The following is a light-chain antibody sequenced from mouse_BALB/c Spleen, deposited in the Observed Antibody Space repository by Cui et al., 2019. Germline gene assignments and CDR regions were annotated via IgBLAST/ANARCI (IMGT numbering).Light chain of an antibody. Sequence: ENVLTQSPAIMSASPGEKVTMTFRASSSVSSSYLHWYQQKSGASPKLWIYSTSNLASGVPARFSGSGSGTSYSLTISSVEAEDAATYYCQQYSGYPLTFGAGTKLELK. V-gene: IGKV4-57-1*01. J-gene: IGKJ5*01. CDR3: QQYSGYPLT. CDR2: STS. CDR1: SSVSSSY.